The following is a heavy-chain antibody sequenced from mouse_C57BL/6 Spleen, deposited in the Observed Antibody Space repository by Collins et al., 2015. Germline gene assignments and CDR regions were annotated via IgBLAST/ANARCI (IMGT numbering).Heavy chain of an antibody. Sequence: EVKLLESGGGLVQPGGSLKLSCAASGFDFSGYWMSWVRQAPGKGLEWIGEINPDSSTINYTPSLKDEFIISRDSAKNTLYLQMSKVRSEDTALYYCARPRGNYAMGYWGQGTSVTVSS. CDR3: ARPRGNYAMGY. V-gene: IGHV4-1*02. CDR1: GFDFSGYW. CDR2: INPDSSTI. J-gene: IGHJ4*01.